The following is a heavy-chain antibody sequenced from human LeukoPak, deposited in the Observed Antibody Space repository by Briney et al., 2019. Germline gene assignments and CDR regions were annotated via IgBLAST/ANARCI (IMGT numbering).Heavy chain of an antibody. V-gene: IGHV3-30*04. CDR2: ISYDGSNK. D-gene: IGHD1-14*01. CDR3: ANGIDETGIDY. CDR1: GFTFSSYA. Sequence: GGSLRLSCAASGFTFSSYAMHWVRQAPGKGLEWVAVISYDGSNKYYADSVKGRFTISRDNSKNTLYLQMNSLRAEDTAVYYCANGIDETGIDYWGQGTLVTVSS. J-gene: IGHJ4*02.